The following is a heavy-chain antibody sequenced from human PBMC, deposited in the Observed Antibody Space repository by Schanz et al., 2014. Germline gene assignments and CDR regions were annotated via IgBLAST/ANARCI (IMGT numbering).Heavy chain of an antibody. Sequence: VQVVESGGGFVQPGGSLRLSCAASGFTFSDYYMSWIRQAPGKGPEWVSYISRDGTTSYYADSVKGRFTISRDNAKNSLYLEMTSLRGEDTAVYYCARENLNWEAFDIWGQGTVVTVSS. CDR2: ISRDGTTS. CDR3: ARENLNWEAFDI. CDR1: GFTFSDYY. V-gene: IGHV3-11*01. J-gene: IGHJ3*02. D-gene: IGHD7-27*01.